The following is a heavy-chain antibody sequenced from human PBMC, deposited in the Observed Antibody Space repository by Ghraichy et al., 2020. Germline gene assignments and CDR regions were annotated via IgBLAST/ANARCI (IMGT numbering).Heavy chain of an antibody. J-gene: IGHJ6*02. V-gene: IGHV1-2*02. D-gene: IGHD2-2*02. CDR2: INPNSGGT. CDR3: AQEVRMIPAAVPTYYYYYGLDV. CDR1: AYTFTDYY. Sequence: ASVKVSCKASAYTFTDYYIHWVRQAPGQGLEWMGWINPNSGGTNYALKFQGRVTMTRDTSISTAYMELSGLRSDDTAVYHCAQEVRMIPAAVPTYYYYYGLDVWGQGTTGIVSS.